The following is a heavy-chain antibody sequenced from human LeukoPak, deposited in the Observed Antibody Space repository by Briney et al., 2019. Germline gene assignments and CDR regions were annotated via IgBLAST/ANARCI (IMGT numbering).Heavy chain of an antibody. J-gene: IGHJ3*02. Sequence: GESLKISCKASGYNFPDFWIAWVRQMPGKGLEWMGIIYPSDSDTRYSPSYQGQVTISADKSISTAYLQWSSLKASDTAMYYCASAIAVAGPDAFDIWGQGTMVTVSS. V-gene: IGHV5-51*01. D-gene: IGHD6-19*01. CDR1: GYNFPDFW. CDR2: IYPSDSDT. CDR3: ASAIAVAGPDAFDI.